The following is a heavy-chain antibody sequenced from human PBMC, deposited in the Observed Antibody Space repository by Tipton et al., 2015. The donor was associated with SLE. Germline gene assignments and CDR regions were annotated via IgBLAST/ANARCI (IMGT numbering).Heavy chain of an antibody. J-gene: IGHJ2*01. CDR3: AREFLNPVTTVHYYFDL. CDR1: DASISGHF. D-gene: IGHD4-11*01. CDR2: IHYTGST. V-gene: IGHV4-59*11. Sequence: TLSLTCTVSDASISGHFWSWIRQPPGKGLEWIGYIHYTGSTFYNPSLKSRVTMSVDTSKNQFSLRLTSVTAADTAVYYCAREFLNPVTTVHYYFDLWGRGTLVTVSS.